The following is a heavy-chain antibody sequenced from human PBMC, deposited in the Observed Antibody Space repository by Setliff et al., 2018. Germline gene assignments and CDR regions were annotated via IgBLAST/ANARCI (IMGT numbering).Heavy chain of an antibody. J-gene: IGHJ3*02. Sequence: GGSLRLSCAASGFTFSGSAMHWVRQASGKGLEWVGRIRSKANSYATAYAASVKGRFTISSDDSKNTAYLQMNSLKTEDTAVYYCALWLDAFDIWGQGTMVTVSS. CDR1: GFTFSGSA. D-gene: IGHD5-12*01. V-gene: IGHV3-73*01. CDR2: IRSKANSYAT. CDR3: ALWLDAFDI.